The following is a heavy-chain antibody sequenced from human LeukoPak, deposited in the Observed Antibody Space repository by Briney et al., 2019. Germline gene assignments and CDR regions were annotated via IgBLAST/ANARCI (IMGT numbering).Heavy chain of an antibody. J-gene: IGHJ4*02. Sequence: ASVKVSCKASGYTFTSYGISWVRQAPGQGLEWMGWISAYNGNTNYAQKLQGRITMTRSTSISTAYMEMNSLRSEDTAVYYCARGLGTYDSSELTWPMISFWGQGTLVTVSS. D-gene: IGHD3-22*01. CDR2: ISAYNGNT. CDR3: ARGLGTYDSSELTWPMISF. CDR1: GYTFTSYG. V-gene: IGHV1-18*01.